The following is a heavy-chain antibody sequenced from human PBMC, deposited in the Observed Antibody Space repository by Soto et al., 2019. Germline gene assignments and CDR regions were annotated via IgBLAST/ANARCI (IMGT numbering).Heavy chain of an antibody. Sequence: QVQLQESGPGLVKPSQTLSLTCTVSGGSISRGYYWSWIRQHPGKGLEWIVHTYYSGSTYYNASLKNRVTMSVDTSKTQFSLKLTSVTAADTAVYYGASAPGDYFDYWGQGTLVTVSS. V-gene: IGHV4-31*03. CDR2: TYYSGST. CDR1: GGSISRGYY. J-gene: IGHJ4*02. CDR3: ASAPGDYFDY.